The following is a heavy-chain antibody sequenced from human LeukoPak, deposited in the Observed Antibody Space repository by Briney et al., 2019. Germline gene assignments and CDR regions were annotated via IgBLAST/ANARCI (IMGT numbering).Heavy chain of an antibody. CDR2: IRYDGSNE. Sequence: GGSLRLSCAASGFTFSSYGMHWVRQAPGKGLEWVSFIRYDGSNEYYADSVRGRFTISRDNSKNTLYLQMNSLRAEDTALYYCXRGYNWNYQNAFDIWGQGTMVTVSS. J-gene: IGHJ3*02. V-gene: IGHV3-30*02. CDR3: XRGYNWNYQNAFDI. CDR1: GFTFSSYG. D-gene: IGHD1-7*01.